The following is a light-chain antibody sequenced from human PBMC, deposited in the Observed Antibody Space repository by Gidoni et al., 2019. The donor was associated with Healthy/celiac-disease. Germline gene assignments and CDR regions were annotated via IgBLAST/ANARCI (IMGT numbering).Light chain of an antibody. CDR1: QSISSW. CDR3: QQYNSYQ. Sequence: DIQMTQSPSTLSASVGDRVTITCRASQSISSWLAWYQQKPGKAPKLLIYKASSLESGVPSRFSGSGSGTEFTLTISSLQPDDFATYYCQQYNSYQFXGXTKVXIK. CDR2: KAS. V-gene: IGKV1-5*03. J-gene: IGKJ4*02.